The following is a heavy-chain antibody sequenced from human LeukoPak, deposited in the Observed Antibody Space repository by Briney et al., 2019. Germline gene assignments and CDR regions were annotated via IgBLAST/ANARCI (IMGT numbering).Heavy chain of an antibody. CDR2: ISAYNGNT. CDR1: GYTFTSYG. D-gene: IGHD4-17*01. J-gene: IGHJ5*02. CDR3: ARAMTTNGWFDP. V-gene: IGHV1-18*01. Sequence: ASVKVSCKASGYTFTSYGISWVRQAPGQGLEWMGWISAYNGNTNYAQKLQGRVTMTTDTSTSTAYMELRSPRSDDTAVYYCARAMTTNGWFDPWGQGTLVTVSS.